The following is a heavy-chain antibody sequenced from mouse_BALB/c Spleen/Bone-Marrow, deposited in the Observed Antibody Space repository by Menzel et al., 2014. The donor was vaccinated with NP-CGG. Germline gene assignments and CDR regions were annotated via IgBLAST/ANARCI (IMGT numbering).Heavy chain of an antibody. V-gene: IGHV5-9-3*01. D-gene: IGHD1-1*01. J-gene: IGHJ3*01. CDR3: ARPHYYGSSWFAY. CDR2: ISSGGSYT. Sequence: EVQLVESGGGLVKPGGSLKLSCAASGFTFSSYAMSWVRQTPEKRLKWVATISSGGSYTYYPDSVKGRFTISRDNAKNTLYLQMSSLRSEDTAMYYCARPHYYGSSWFAYWGQGTLATVSA. CDR1: GFTFSSYA.